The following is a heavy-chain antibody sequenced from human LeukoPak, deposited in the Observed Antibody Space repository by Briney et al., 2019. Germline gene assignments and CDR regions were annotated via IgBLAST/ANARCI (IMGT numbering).Heavy chain of an antibody. Sequence: LRLSCAASGFTFSSYEMNWIRQPPGKGLEWIGYIYYSGSTYYNPSLKSRVTISVDTSKNQFSLKLSSVTAADTAVYYCARRDYYDSSGYSIWGQGTLVTVSS. D-gene: IGHD3-22*01. CDR1: GFTFSSYEMN. J-gene: IGHJ4*02. V-gene: IGHV4-30-4*08. CDR3: ARRDYYDSSGYSI. CDR2: IYYSGST.